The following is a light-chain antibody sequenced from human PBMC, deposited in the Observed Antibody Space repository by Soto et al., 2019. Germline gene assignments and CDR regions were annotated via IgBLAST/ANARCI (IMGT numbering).Light chain of an antibody. CDR3: QQDGTTPWT. V-gene: IGKV3-20*01. CDR2: GAS. Sequence: EIVLTQSPGTLSLSPGERATLSCRASQSVSNNYLAWYHQTPGRAPRLVISGASRRATSIPDRFSGSRSGTDFTRTIRRREPEYFSVSYGQQDGTTPWTVGQGTNVEFK. J-gene: IGKJ1*01. CDR1: QSVSNNY.